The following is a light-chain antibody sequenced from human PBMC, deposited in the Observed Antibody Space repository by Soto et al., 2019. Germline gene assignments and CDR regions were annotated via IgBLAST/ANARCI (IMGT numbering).Light chain of an antibody. J-gene: IGKJ1*01. CDR3: QQSNNWPKT. Sequence: EIVMTQSPDTLSVSPGETATLSCRASKSVGSNLAWYQQKPGQAPRLLISDASTRAAGLPARFSGSGSGTEFTLTISSLQSEDFAVYYCQQSNNWPKTFGQGTKVESK. CDR2: DAS. CDR1: KSVGSN. V-gene: IGKV3-15*01.